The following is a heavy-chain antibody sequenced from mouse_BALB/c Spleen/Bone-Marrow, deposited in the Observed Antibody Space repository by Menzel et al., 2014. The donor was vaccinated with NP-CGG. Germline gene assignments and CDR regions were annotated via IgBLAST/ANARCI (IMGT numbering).Heavy chain of an antibody. J-gene: IGHJ4*01. CDR3: TRDLYDGYYYYAMDY. CDR2: ISSGGSYT. D-gene: IGHD2-3*01. CDR1: GFTFSSYT. Sequence: EVKLVESGGGLVKPGGSLKLSCAASGFTFSSYTMSWVRQTPEKRLEWVATISSGGSYTYYPDSVKGRFTISRDNAENTLYLQMSSLKSEDTAMYYCTRDLYDGYYYYAMDYWGQGTSVTVSS. V-gene: IGHV5-6-4*01.